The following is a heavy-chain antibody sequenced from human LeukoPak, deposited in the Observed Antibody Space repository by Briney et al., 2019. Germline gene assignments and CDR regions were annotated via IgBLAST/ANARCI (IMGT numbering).Heavy chain of an antibody. D-gene: IGHD3-3*02. CDR3: ARGRSFGFDFDS. J-gene: IGHJ4*02. Sequence: SETLSLTCAVSGVSINTCCYYWTWTRQPPGKGLEWIGYKYYSGSTRYNSSLRSRLSLSLDTSNNQFSLKLSSVTAADTAVYYCARGRSFGFDFDSWGQGTLVIVSS. CDR1: GVSINTCCYY. CDR2: KYYSGST. V-gene: IGHV4-61*01.